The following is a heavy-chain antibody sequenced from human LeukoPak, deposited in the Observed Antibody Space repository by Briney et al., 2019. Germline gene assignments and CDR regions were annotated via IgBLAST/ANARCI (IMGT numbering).Heavy chain of an antibody. CDR2: IYPGDSDT. Sequence: PGESLKISCKGSGYIFITYWIGWVRQMPGKGLEWMGIIYPGDSDTRYSPSFQGQVTISVDKSISTAYLKWGSLKASDTAMYYCATSGYSGSFEYWGQGTPVTVSS. J-gene: IGHJ4*02. D-gene: IGHD5-12*01. CDR1: GYIFITYW. CDR3: ATSGYSGSFEY. V-gene: IGHV5-51*03.